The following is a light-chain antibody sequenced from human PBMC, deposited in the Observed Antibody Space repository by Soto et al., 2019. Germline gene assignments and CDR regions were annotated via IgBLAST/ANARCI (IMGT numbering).Light chain of an antibody. CDR1: QDSGSA. CDR3: HQFNGFPLT. Sequence: IQLTQSPSSLSASGGDRVTITCRAGQDSGSAVAGYQQRPGKAPKLLLYDASNLEAGVPYRFSGSGSGTDFTLTITSLRPEDFATYCCHQFNGFPLTFGGGTKGQIK. CDR2: DAS. V-gene: IGKV1-13*02. J-gene: IGKJ4*01.